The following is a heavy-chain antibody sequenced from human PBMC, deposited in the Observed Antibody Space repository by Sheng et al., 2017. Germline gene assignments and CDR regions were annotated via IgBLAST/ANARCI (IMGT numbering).Heavy chain of an antibody. CDR2: IYHSGST. Sequence: QVQLQESGPGLVKPSETLSLTCTVSGYSISSGYYWGWIRQPPGKGLEWIGSIYHSGSTYYNPSLKSRVTISVDTSKNQFSLKLSSVTAADTAVYYCARGKXSSGWNGTTWGQG. J-gene: IGHJ1*01. D-gene: IGHD6-19*01. CDR3: ARGKXSSGWNGTT. CDR1: GYSISSGYY. V-gene: IGHV4-38-2*02.